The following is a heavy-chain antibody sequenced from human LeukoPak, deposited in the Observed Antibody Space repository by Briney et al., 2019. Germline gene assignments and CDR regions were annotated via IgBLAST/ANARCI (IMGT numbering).Heavy chain of an antibody. V-gene: IGHV1-18*01. CDR1: GYTFTNYG. J-gene: IGHJ4*02. D-gene: IGHD3-22*01. CDR3: ARVVLDHYYDSSGYLGTLDY. Sequence: GASVKVSCKASGYTFTNYGISWVRQAPGQGLEWMGWINTYNGNTNYAQKFQGRVTMTTDTSTNTAYMELRSLRSDDTAVYYCARVVLDHYYDSSGYLGTLDYWGQGTLVTVSS. CDR2: INTYNGNT.